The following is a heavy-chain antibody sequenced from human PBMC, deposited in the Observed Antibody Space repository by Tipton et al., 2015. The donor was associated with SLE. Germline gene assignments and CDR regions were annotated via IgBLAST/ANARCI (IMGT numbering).Heavy chain of an antibody. CDR1: GFTFSTSA. J-gene: IGHJ4*02. D-gene: IGHD6-19*01. CDR3: ASSSGDGWYVGYIGS. V-gene: IGHV3-33*03. Sequence: SLRLSCAASGFTFSTSAMHWVRQAPGKGLEWVAVIWYDGSNKFYADSVKGRFTISRDNSKNTVSPQMNSLRVEDTAVYYCASSSGDGWYVGYIGSWGQGTLVTVAS. CDR2: IWYDGSNK.